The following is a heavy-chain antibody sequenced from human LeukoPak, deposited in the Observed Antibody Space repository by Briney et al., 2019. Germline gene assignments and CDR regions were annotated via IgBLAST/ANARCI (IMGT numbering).Heavy chain of an antibody. D-gene: IGHD3-22*01. Sequence: AGGSLRLSCAASGFTFSSYAMSWVRQAPGKGLEWVSVISASGGRTSYADSVKGRFTVSRDNSKNMLYLQMNSLRAEDTAVYFCVEGGAPSYYDGSGDSYFDYWGQGTLVTVSS. CDR3: VEGGAPSYYDGSGDSYFDY. J-gene: IGHJ4*02. CDR2: ISASGGRT. V-gene: IGHV3-23*01. CDR1: GFTFSSYA.